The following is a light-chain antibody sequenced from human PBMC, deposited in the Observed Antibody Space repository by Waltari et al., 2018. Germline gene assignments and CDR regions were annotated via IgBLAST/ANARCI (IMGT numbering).Light chain of an antibody. CDR3: QQYTSYSRT. J-gene: IGKJ1*01. V-gene: IGKV1-5*03. Sequence: DIQMTQSPSTLSESVGDRVTITCRASQSISTWLAWFQQKPGKAPKLLIYKASSLESGVPSRFSGSGSGTEFTLTISSLQPDDFATYYCQQYTSYSRTFGQGTKVEIK. CDR2: KAS. CDR1: QSISTW.